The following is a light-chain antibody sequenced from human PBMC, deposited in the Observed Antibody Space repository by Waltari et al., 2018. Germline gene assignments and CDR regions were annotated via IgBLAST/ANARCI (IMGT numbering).Light chain of an antibody. CDR1: ESINSW. CDR3: QQYKRPPWT. J-gene: IGKJ1*01. CDR2: RSF. V-gene: IGKV1-5*03. Sequence: DIQMPQSPSTLSASVADRVTISCRATESINSWLAWYQQKPGKAPKLLISRSFNLESGVPSRFSGSGSGTEFILTISSLQPDDLATYHCQQYKRPPWTFGQGTKV.